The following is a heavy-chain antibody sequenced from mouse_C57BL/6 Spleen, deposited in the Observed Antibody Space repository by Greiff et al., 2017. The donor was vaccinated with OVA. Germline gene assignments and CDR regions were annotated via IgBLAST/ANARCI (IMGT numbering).Heavy chain of an antibody. CDR1: GYTFTSYW. J-gene: IGHJ2*01. CDR3: ARLPIYYGNYGGFDY. D-gene: IGHD2-1*01. Sequence: QVQLQQPGAELVKPGASVKMSCKASGYTFTSYWITWVKQRPGQGLEWIGDIYPGSGSTNYNEKFKSKATLTVDTSSSPAYMQLSSLTSEDSAVYYCARLPIYYGNYGGFDYWGQGTTLTVSS. V-gene: IGHV1-55*01. CDR2: IYPGSGST.